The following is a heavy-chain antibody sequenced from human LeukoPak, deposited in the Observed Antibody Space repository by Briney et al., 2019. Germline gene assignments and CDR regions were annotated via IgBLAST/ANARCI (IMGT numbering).Heavy chain of an antibody. Sequence: ASGXXFSSXXXXXXXXXXXXXXEWVAVISYDGSNKYYADSVKGRFTISRDNSKNTLYLQMNSLRAEDTAVYYCASPRGDVVVPAERGQGTLVTVSS. CDR3: ASPRGDVVVPAE. V-gene: IGHV3-30-3*01. CDR2: ISYDGSNK. D-gene: IGHD2-2*01. J-gene: IGHJ4*02. CDR1: GXXFSSXX.